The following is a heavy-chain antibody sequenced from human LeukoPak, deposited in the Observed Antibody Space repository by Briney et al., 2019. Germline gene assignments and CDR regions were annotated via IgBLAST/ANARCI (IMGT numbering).Heavy chain of an antibody. V-gene: IGHV1-2*02. Sequence: ASVKVSCKASGNTFTDYYMHGMRQAPGQEVAWMGWINPNSGGTNYAQKFQGRVTMTRDTSISTAYMELSRLRSDDTAVYYCGRGADYGDYHNWFDPWGQGTLVTVSS. CDR2: INPNSGGT. D-gene: IGHD4-17*01. CDR3: GRGADYGDYHNWFDP. CDR1: GNTFTDYY. J-gene: IGHJ5*02.